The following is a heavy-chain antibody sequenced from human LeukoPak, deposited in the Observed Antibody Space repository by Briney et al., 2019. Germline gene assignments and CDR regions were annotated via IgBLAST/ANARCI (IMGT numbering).Heavy chain of an antibody. CDR1: GYTFTSYY. D-gene: IGHD3-10*01. Sequence: ASVKVSCTASGYTFTSYYIHWVRQAPGQGLEWMGIINPAGGSTTYAQKFQGSRLTLTRDTSTSTVYMELSSLRSEDTAVYYCATVASYYYGSGSYPRFFDYWGQGTLVTVSS. CDR2: INPAGGST. J-gene: IGHJ4*02. CDR3: ATVASYYYGSGSYPRFFDY. V-gene: IGHV1-46*01.